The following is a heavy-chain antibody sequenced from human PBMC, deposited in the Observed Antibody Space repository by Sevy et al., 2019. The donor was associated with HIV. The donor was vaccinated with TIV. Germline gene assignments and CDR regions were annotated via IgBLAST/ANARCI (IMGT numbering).Heavy chain of an antibody. Sequence: ASVKVSCKASAYTFTGHYIHWVRQAPGQGLECMGWINPNSGGTIYAQKFQGRVTMTRDTSISTAYMELSRLRSDDTAVYYCARVGAVVEPAARGYFDYWGQGTLVTVSS. D-gene: IGHD2-2*01. CDR2: INPNSGGT. CDR1: AYTFTGHY. V-gene: IGHV1-2*02. J-gene: IGHJ4*02. CDR3: ARVGAVVEPAARGYFDY.